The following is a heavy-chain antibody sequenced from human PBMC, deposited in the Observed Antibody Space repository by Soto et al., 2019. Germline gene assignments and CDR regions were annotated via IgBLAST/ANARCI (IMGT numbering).Heavy chain of an antibody. CDR2: VYSSGTT. CDR1: GGSISSYY. Sequence: SETLSLTCIVSGGSISSYYWTWIRQPPGKGLEWIGYVYSSGTTKYNPSLESRVAISIDTSKNQFSLKLSSLTAADTAVYYCARAPSHITVFRGVSLPEAYYYGMDVWGQGTTVTVSS. CDR3: ARAPSHITVFRGVSLPEAYYYGMDV. D-gene: IGHD3-10*01. J-gene: IGHJ6*01. V-gene: IGHV4-59*08.